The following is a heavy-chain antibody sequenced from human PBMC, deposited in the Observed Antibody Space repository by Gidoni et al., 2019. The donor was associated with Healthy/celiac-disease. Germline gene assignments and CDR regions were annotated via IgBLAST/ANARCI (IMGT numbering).Heavy chain of an antibody. Sequence: QVQLQQWGAGLLKPSETLSLTCAVYGGSFSGYYWSWIRQPPGKGLEWIGEINHSGSTNYNPSLKSRVTISVDTSKNQFSLKLSSVTAADTAVYYCARGSRWLQFTGKYFQHWGQGTLVTVSS. CDR1: GGSFSGYY. CDR2: INHSGST. CDR3: ARGSRWLQFTGKYFQH. J-gene: IGHJ1*01. V-gene: IGHV4-34*01. D-gene: IGHD5-12*01.